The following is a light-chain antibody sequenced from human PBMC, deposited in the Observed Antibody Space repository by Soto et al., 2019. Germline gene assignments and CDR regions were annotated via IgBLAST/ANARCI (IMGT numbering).Light chain of an antibody. J-gene: IGKJ4*01. V-gene: IGKV1-33*01. Sequence: DIQMTQSPSSLSASVGDRVTITCQASQDISNLLNWYQQTPGKAPKLVIYDASTLQTGVPSRFRGSGSGTDFTFTIASLQPEEFGTYFCQQYENLPLTFGGGTTVEIK. CDR1: QDISNL. CDR2: DAS. CDR3: QQYENLPLT.